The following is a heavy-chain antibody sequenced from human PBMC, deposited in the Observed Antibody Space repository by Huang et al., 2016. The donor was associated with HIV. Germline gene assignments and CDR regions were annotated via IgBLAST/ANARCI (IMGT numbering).Heavy chain of an antibody. CDR2: IYHSGST. Sequence: QVRLQESGPGLVKPSETLSLTCIVSGGSISDHYWSWIRQPPGKGLEWIGYIYHSGSTNYNPSLKSRVTMSLETSKNQFSLKRSSVTAADTAVYYCARVRYFDWLSRVFDYWGQGTLVTV. V-gene: IGHV4-59*11. CDR3: ARVRYFDWLSRVFDY. J-gene: IGHJ4*02. CDR1: GGSISDHY. D-gene: IGHD3-9*01.